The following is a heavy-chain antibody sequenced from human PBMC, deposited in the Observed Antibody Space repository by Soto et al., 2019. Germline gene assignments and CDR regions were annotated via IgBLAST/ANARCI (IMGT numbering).Heavy chain of an antibody. Sequence: DVQLVESGGGWVQPGRSLRLSCAASGFKFSDYWMSWVRQAPGKGLEWVGNIKHDTSEAHYADSVKGRFTITSDNIKNFLFPPMRDLRADDTASYYCAGDCLLFSGPYRPSRFDYWGLGALVTVSS. V-gene: IGHV3-7*03. D-gene: IGHD3-16*02. CDR1: GFKFSDYW. CDR3: AGDCLLFSGPYRPSRFDY. J-gene: IGHJ4*02. CDR2: IKHDTSEA.